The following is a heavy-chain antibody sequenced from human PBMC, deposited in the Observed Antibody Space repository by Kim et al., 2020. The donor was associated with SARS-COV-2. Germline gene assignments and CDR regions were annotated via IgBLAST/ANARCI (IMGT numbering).Heavy chain of an antibody. CDR2: FSYSGST. CDR3: ARQSPPNYDRSVGEFDP. CDR1: ADSINSYY. D-gene: IGHD3-22*01. V-gene: IGHV4-59*13. Sequence: SETLSLTCSVSADSINSYYWSWIRQPPGKGLEWIGYFSYSGSTNYNPSLQSRVTILGDRSKNQFSLKLSSVTAADTAVYYCARQSPPNYDRSVGEFDPWGQGTQVTVSS. J-gene: IGHJ5*02.